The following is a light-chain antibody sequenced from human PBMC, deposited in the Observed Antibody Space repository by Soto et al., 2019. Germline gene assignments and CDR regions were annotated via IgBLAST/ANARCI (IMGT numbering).Light chain of an antibody. V-gene: IGLV4-69*01. CDR1: RGHSSYA. CDR2: VNSDGSQ. Sequence: QLVLTQSPSASASLGASVKLTCTLSRGHSSYAIAWHQQQPEKGTRHLMKVNSDGSQSKGDGIPDRFSGSSSGAERYLTISSLQADDEADYYCQTWGTAIRVFGGGTKVTVL. J-gene: IGLJ3*02. CDR3: QTWGTAIRV.